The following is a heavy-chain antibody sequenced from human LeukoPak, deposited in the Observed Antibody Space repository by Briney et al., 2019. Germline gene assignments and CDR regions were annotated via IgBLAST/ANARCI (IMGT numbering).Heavy chain of an antibody. CDR2: IYYSGST. V-gene: IGHV4-59*01. D-gene: IGHD3-22*01. J-gene: IGHJ3*02. CDR1: GGSISTYY. Sequence: SETLSLTCTVSGGSISTYYWSWIRQPPGKGLEWIGYIYYSGSTNYNPSLKSRVTISVDTSKNQFSLKLSSVTAADTAVYYCACLTTADAFDIWGQGTMVTVSS. CDR3: ACLTTADAFDI.